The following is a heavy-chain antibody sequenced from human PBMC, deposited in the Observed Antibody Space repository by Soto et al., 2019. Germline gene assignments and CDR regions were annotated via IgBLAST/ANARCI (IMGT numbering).Heavy chain of an antibody. CDR2: ISSSSSYI. Sequence: PGGSLRLSCAASGFTFSSYSMNWVRPAPGKGLEWVSSISSSSSYIYYADSVKGRFTISRDNAKNSLYLQMNSLRAEDTAVYYCAGYSSGWSAHGTGYYYYGMDVWGQGTTVTVSS. V-gene: IGHV3-21*01. CDR3: AGYSSGWSAHGTGYYYYGMDV. CDR1: GFTFSSYS. D-gene: IGHD6-19*01. J-gene: IGHJ6*02.